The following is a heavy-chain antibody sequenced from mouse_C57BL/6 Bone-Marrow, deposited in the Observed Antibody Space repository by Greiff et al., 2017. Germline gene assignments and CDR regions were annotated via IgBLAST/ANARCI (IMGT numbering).Heavy chain of an antibody. J-gene: IGHJ4*01. D-gene: IGHD1-3*01. Sequence: QVQLKESGPGLVAPSQSLSITCTVSGFSLTSYGVDWVRQSPGKGLEWLGVIWGVGSTNYNSALKSRLSISKDNSKSQVYLKMNSLQTDDTAVYYCASRNNRYAMDYWGKGTSVTVSS. CDR3: ASRNNRYAMDY. V-gene: IGHV2-6*01. CDR2: IWGVGST. CDR1: GFSLTSYG.